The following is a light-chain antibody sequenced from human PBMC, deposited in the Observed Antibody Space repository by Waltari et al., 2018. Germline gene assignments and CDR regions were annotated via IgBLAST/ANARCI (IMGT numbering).Light chain of an antibody. Sequence: DIQMTQSPSSLSASVGDRVTITCRASQSIINYLNWYQQKPGKAPKLLIYAASSLQSGVRSRFSGSGSGTDCTLTISSLQPEDYATYYWQQSYSIRPYSVGRWTMREIE. V-gene: IGKV1-39*01. CDR2: AAS. CDR3: QQSYSIRPYS. CDR1: QSIINY. J-gene: IGKJ2*01.